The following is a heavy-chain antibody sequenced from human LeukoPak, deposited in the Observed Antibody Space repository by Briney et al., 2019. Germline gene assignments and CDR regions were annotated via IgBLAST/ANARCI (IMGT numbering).Heavy chain of an antibody. D-gene: IGHD3-22*01. V-gene: IGHV3-9*01. CDR2: ISWNSGSI. CDR3: ARGDHYYDSSGYPH. CDR1: GFTFDDYA. Sequence: GGSLRLSCAASGFTFDDYAMHWVRQAPGKGLEWVSGISWNSGSIGYADSVKGRFTISRDNAKNSLYLQMNSLRAEDTALYYCARGDHYYDSSGYPHWGQGTLVTVSS. J-gene: IGHJ4*02.